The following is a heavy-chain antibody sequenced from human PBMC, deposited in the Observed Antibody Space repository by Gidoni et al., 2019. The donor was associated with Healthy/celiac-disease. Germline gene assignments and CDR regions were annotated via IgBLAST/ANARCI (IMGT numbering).Heavy chain of an antibody. CDR2: INHSGST. CDR3: ARVRCSSTSCYQIYYYYMDV. CDR1: GGSFSGYY. D-gene: IGHD2-2*01. J-gene: IGHJ6*03. V-gene: IGHV4-34*01. Sequence: QVQLQQWGAGLLKPSETLSLTCAVYGGSFSGYYWSWIRQPPGKGLEWIGEINHSGSTNYNPSLKSRVTISVDTSKNQFSLKLSSVTAADTAVYYCARVRCSSTSCYQIYYYYMDVWGKGTTVTVSS.